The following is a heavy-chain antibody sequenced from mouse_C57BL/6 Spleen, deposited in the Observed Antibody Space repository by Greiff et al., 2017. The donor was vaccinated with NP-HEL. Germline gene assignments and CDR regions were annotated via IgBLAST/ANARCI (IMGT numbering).Heavy chain of an antibody. CDR3: AIYDYDPYYAMDY. CDR2: INPNYGTT. D-gene: IGHD2-4*01. Sequence: EVKLMESGPALVKPGASVKISCKASGYSFPDYNMNWVKQSNGKSLEWIGVINPNYGTTSYNQKFKGKATLTVDQSSSTAYMQLNSLTSEDSAVYYCAIYDYDPYYAMDYWGQGTSVTVSS. J-gene: IGHJ4*01. CDR1: GYSFPDYN. V-gene: IGHV1-39*01.